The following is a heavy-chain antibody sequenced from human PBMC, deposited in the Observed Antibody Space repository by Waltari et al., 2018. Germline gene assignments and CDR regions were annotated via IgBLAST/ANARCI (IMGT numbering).Heavy chain of an antibody. CDR3: AGHGYGGNSIYFDY. CDR2: IYYSGST. CDR1: GGSISSSSYY. J-gene: IGHJ4*02. V-gene: IGHV4-39*01. D-gene: IGHD2-21*02. Sequence: QLQLQESGPGLVKPSETLSLTCTVSGGSISSSSYYWGWIRKPPGKGLEWIGSIYYSGSTYYNPSLKSRVTISVDTSKNQFSLKLSSVTAADTAVYYCAGHGYGGNSIYFDYWGQGTLVTVSS.